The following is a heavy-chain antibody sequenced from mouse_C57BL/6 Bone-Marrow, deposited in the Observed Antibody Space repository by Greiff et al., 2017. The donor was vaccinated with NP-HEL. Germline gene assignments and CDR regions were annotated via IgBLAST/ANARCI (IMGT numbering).Heavy chain of an antibody. CDR3: ARLLRGAMDY. J-gene: IGHJ4*01. CDR2: IHPNSGST. V-gene: IGHV1-64*01. CDR1: GYTFTSYW. D-gene: IGHD1-1*01. Sequence: QVQLQQPGAELVKPGASVKLSCKASGYTFTSYWMHWVKQRPGQGLEWIGMIHPNSGSTNYNKKFKSKATLTVDKSSSTAYMQLSSLTSEDSAVYYCARLLRGAMDYWGQGTSVTVSS.